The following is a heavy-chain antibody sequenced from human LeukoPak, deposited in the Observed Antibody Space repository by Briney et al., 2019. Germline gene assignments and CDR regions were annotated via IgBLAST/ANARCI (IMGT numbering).Heavy chain of an antibody. D-gene: IGHD6-19*01. Sequence: ASVKVSCMASGGTFSSYAISWVRQAPGQGLEWMGGIIPIFGTANYAQKFQGRVTITADESTSTAYMELSSLRSEDTAVYYCAVGYSSGWSKYYYYYYMDVWGKGTTVTVSS. CDR1: GGTFSSYA. CDR3: AVGYSSGWSKYYYYYYMDV. CDR2: IIPIFGTA. J-gene: IGHJ6*03. V-gene: IGHV1-69*13.